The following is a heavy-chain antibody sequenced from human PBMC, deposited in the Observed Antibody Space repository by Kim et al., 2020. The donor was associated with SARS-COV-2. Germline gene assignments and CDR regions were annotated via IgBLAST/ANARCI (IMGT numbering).Heavy chain of an antibody. CDR2: IKQDGSEK. CDR3: ARDRSYESSGYYGY. D-gene: IGHD3-22*01. CDR1: GFTFSSYW. V-gene: IGHV3-7*01. Sequence: GGSLRLSCAASGFTFSSYWLSWVRQSPGKGLELVANIKQDGSEKYFLDSVKGRFTISRDNAKNSLYLQMNSLRAEDTAVYYCARDRSYESSGYYGYWGEG. J-gene: IGHJ4*02.